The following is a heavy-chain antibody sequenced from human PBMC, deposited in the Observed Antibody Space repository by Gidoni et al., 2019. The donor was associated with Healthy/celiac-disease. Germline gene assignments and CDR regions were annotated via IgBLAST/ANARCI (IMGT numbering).Heavy chain of an antibody. Sequence: QLQLQESGPGLVKPSETLSLTCTVPGGSLSSSSYYWGWIRQPPGKGLEWIGSIYYSGSTYYNPSLKSRVTISVDTSKNQFSLKLSSVTAADTAVYYCARHVRGVRSMANFDYWGQGTLVTVSS. D-gene: IGHD3-10*02. CDR2: IYYSGST. V-gene: IGHV4-39*01. CDR3: ARHVRGVRSMANFDY. J-gene: IGHJ4*02. CDR1: GGSLSSSSYY.